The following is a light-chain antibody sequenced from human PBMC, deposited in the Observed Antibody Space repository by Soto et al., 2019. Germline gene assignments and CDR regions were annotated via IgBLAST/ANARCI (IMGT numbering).Light chain of an antibody. CDR3: QQYGDSRWT. Sequence: EIVLTQSPGTLSLSPGERATLSCRASQSVSSSYLAWYQQKPGQAPRLLIYGASSRATGIPDRFSGSASGTDFTLTISRLEPEDFAVYYCQQYGDSRWTFGQGTKVDIK. CDR1: QSVSSSY. V-gene: IGKV3-20*01. CDR2: GAS. J-gene: IGKJ1*01.